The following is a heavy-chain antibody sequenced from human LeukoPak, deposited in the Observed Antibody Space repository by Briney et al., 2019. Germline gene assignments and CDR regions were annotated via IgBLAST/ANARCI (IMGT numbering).Heavy chain of an antibody. V-gene: IGHV3-21*01. CDR2: ISSSGSYI. Sequence: GGSLRLSCAASGFTFSYYSMNWVRQAPGKGLEWVASISSSGSYIFYADSLRGRFTISRDNAESSLFLHMNSLGADDTAVYYCARGTFYYYGSGRYYNDFDFWGQGTLVTVSS. D-gene: IGHD3-10*01. CDR3: ARGTFYYYGSGRYYNDFDF. J-gene: IGHJ4*02. CDR1: GFTFSYYS.